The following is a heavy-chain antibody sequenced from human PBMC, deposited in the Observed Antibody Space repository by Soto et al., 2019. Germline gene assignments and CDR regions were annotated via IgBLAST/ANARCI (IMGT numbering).Heavy chain of an antibody. CDR3: ARDPGYCSSTSCSRKFDY. Sequence: QVQLVQSGAEVKKPGASVKVSCKASGYTFTSYAMHWVRQAPGQRLEWMGWINAGNGNTKYSQKFQGRVTITRDTSASTAYMELSSLRSEDTAVYYCARDPGYCSSTSCSRKFDYWGQGTLVTVSS. CDR2: INAGNGNT. D-gene: IGHD2-2*01. J-gene: IGHJ4*02. CDR1: GYTFTSYA. V-gene: IGHV1-3*01.